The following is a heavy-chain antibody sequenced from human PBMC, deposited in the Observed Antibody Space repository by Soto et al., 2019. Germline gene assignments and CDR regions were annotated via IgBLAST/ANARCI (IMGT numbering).Heavy chain of an antibody. V-gene: IGHV2-5*01. J-gene: IGHJ5*02. D-gene: IGHD3-16*02. CDR1: GFSLSTSGVG. CDR2: IYWNDDK. CDR3: AHSQAYYYGSGSRPYHDYVWGSYRHNWFDP. Sequence: SGPTLVNPTQTLTLTCTFSGFSLSTSGVGVGWIRQPPGKALEWLALIYWNDDKRYSPSLKSRLTITKDTSKNQVVLTMTNMDPVDTATYYCAHSQAYYYGSGSRPYHDYVWGSYRHNWFDPWGQGTLVTVS.